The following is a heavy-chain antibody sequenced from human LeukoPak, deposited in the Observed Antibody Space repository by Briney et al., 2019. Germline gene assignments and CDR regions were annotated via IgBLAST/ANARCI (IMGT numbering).Heavy chain of an antibody. CDR1: GGTFSSYA. J-gene: IGHJ3*02. CDR2: IIPIFGTA. Sequence: ASVKVSCKASGGTFSSYAISWVRQAPGQGLEWMGGIIPIFGTANYARKFQGRVTITADESTSTAYMELSSLRSEDTAVYYCAGWGVYGYHSDAFDIWGQGTMVTVSS. D-gene: IGHD5-18*01. CDR3: AGWGVYGYHSDAFDI. V-gene: IGHV1-69*13.